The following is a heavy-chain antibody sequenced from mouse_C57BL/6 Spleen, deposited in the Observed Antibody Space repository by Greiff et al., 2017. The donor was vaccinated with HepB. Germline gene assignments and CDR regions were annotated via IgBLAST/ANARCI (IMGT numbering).Heavy chain of an antibody. J-gene: IGHJ3*01. CDR1: GYTFTDYY. V-gene: IGHV1-76*01. CDR2: IYPGSGNT. Sequence: QVQLQQSGAELVRPGASVKLSCKASGYTFTDYYINWVKQRPGQGLEWIARIYPGSGNTYYNEKFKGKATLTAEKSSSTAYMQLSSLTSEDSAVYFCARSYYCGSGGFAYWGQGTLVTVSA. D-gene: IGHD1-1*01. CDR3: ARSYYCGSGGFAY.